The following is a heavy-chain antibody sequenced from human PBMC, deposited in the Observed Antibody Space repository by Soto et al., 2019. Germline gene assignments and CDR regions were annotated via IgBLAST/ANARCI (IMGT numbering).Heavy chain of an antibody. CDR2: IIPIFSTT. CDR1: GGTFSSYA. Sequence: QVQLVQSGAEVKKPGSSVKVSCKASGGTFSSYAISWVRQAPGQGLEWMGDIIPIFSTTRHAQKFQGRFTITADESTTTAYMELNSLTSDDTAVYYCAGGEHASTWFYFDYWGQGTLVTVSS. J-gene: IGHJ4*02. CDR3: AGGEHASTWFYFDY. D-gene: IGHD6-13*01. V-gene: IGHV1-69*01.